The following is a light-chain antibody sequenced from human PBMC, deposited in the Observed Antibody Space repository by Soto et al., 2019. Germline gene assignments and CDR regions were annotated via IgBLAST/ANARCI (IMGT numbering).Light chain of an antibody. CDR3: QQYNSYSS. J-gene: IGKJ1*01. CDR1: QSISSF. Sequence: DIQMTQSPSSLSASVGDRVTITCRASQSISSFLNWYQQKPGKAPKLLIYAASGLQSGVPSRFSGSGSGTEFTLTISSLQPDDFATYYCQQYNSYSSFGQGTKVDIK. CDR2: AAS. V-gene: IGKV1-5*01.